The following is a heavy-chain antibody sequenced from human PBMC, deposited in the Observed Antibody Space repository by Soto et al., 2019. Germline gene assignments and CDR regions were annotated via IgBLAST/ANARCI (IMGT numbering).Heavy chain of an antibody. V-gene: IGHV1-69*13. Sequence: SVKVSCKSSGGTFSRHAINWVRQAPGQGPEWMGGIIPLFGTTNYAQKLKGRLTITADESTNTTYMELSSLKSEDAAVYYCARASIHGSSWYFWFDPWGQGTLVTVSS. J-gene: IGHJ5*02. CDR3: ARASIHGSSWYFWFDP. CDR1: GGTFSRHA. D-gene: IGHD6-13*01. CDR2: IIPLFGTT.